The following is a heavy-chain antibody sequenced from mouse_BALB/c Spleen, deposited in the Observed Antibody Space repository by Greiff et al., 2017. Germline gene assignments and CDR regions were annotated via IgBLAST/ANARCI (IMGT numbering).Heavy chain of an antibody. Sequence: EVKLVESGGGLVQPGGSLKLSCAASGFTFSSYTMSWVRQTPEKRLEWVAYISNGGGSTYYPDTVKGRFTISRDNAKNTLYLQMSSLKSEDTAMYYCARQASSGYIDYWGQGTTLTVSS. CDR2: ISNGGGST. V-gene: IGHV5-12-2*01. J-gene: IGHJ2*01. D-gene: IGHD3-1*01. CDR1: GFTFSSYT. CDR3: ARQASSGYIDY.